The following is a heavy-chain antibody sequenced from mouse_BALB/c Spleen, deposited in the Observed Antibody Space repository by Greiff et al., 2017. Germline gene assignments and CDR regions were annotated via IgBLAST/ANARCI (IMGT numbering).Heavy chain of an antibody. J-gene: IGHJ1*01. CDR2: ISDGGSYT. CDR1: GFTFSDYY. CDR3: ARGGTYWYFDV. V-gene: IGHV5-4*02. Sequence: DVQLVESGGGLVKPGGSLKLSCAASGFTFSDYYMYWVRQTPEKRLEWVATISDGGSYTYYPDSVKGRFTISRDNAKNNLYLQMSSLKSEDTAMYYCARGGTYWYFDVWGAGTTVTVSS. D-gene: IGHD4-1*01.